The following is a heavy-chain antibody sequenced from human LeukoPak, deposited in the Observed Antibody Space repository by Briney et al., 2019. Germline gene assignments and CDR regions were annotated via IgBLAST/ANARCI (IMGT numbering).Heavy chain of an antibody. D-gene: IGHD1-26*01. CDR1: GFTFRSHV. CDR3: ARGESGSYLDFYYGLDV. Sequence: GRSLRLSCAASGFTFRSHVMHCVRQAPGKGLEWVALIWYDGRNEYYADSVKGRFTISRDNSKNTLYLQMNSLSAEDTAIYYCARGESGSYLDFYYGLDVWGRGTKVTVSS. V-gene: IGHV3-33*01. CDR2: IWYDGRNE. J-gene: IGHJ6*02.